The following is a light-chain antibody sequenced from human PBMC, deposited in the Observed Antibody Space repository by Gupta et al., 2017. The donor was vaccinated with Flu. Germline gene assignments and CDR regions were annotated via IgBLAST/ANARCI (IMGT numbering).Light chain of an antibody. Sequence: SYELTQPPSVSVSPGQTASITCSGDALPKQYAYWYQQKPGQAPVLVIYKDSERPSGIPERFSGSSSRTTVTLTISGVQAEDEADYYCQSADSSGTYPFWVFGGGTKLTVL. CDR2: KDS. V-gene: IGLV3-25*02. CDR3: QSADSSGTYPFWV. CDR1: ALPKQY. J-gene: IGLJ3*02.